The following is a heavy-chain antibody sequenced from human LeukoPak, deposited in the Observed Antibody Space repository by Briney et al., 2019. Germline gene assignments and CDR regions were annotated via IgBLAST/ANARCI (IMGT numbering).Heavy chain of an antibody. Sequence: PSGTLSLTCAVYGGSFSRYYWSWIRPTPGKGLEWIGEINHSGSTTYNPAPKRRATTSVDTTKNKMSLKLMSRTAADTAEYYCARVSSSGIAARRVLIDYWGQGTLVTVSS. CDR3: ARVSSSGIAARRVLIDY. V-gene: IGHV4-34*01. D-gene: IGHD6-6*01. CDR1: GGSFSRYY. J-gene: IGHJ4*02. CDR2: INHSGST.